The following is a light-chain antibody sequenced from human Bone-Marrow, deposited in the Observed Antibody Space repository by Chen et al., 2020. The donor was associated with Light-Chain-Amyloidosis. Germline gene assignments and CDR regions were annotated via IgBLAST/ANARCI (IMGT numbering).Light chain of an antibody. J-gene: IGKJ2*01. Sequence: EIVLTQSPPTLSLSPGERATLSCRASQSVSSSYLAWYQQKPGQAPRLRIYGASSRATGIPGRFSGSGSGTDFTLTISRLEPEDFAVYYCQQYGSSPPYTFGQGTKLEIK. V-gene: IGKV3-20*01. CDR2: GAS. CDR1: QSVSSSY. CDR3: QQYGSSPPYT.